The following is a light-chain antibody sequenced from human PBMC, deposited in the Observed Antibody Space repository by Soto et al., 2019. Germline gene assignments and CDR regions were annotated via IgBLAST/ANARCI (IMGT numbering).Light chain of an antibody. J-gene: IGKJ5*01. Sequence: LLTQSPATLSVSPGQRVTLSCRASQSISSYLAWYQQRPGQPSRLLIYDASNRATGIPARFSGSGSGTDFTLTITRLEPDDSAVYYCQQHGISHITFGQGTRLEIK. CDR1: QSISSY. V-gene: IGKV3-11*01. CDR2: DAS. CDR3: QQHGISHIT.